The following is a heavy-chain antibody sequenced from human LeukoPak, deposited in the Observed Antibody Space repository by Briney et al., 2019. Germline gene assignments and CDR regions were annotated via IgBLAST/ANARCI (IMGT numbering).Heavy chain of an antibody. V-gene: IGHV4-34*01. CDR2: INHSGST. D-gene: IGHD3-3*01. J-gene: IGHJ5*02. Sequence: PSETLSLTCAVYGGSFSGYYWSWIRQPPGKGLEWIGEINHSGSTNYNPSLKSRVTISVDTSKNQFSLKLSSVTVADTAVYYCARSYDFWRKYNNWFDPWGQGTLVTVSS. CDR1: GGSFSGYY. CDR3: ARSYDFWRKYNNWFDP.